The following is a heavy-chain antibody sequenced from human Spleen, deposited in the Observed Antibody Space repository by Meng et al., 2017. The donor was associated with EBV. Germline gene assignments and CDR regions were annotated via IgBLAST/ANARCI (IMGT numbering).Heavy chain of an antibody. CDR1: GFSFSSYW. D-gene: IGHD2-8*02. J-gene: IGHJ4*02. CDR2: LNEHGTIT. Sequence: VERVESGGGGVQPGGSLRLSCAASGFSFSSYWMHWVRQAPGKGPVWVSRLNEHGTITTYADSVKGRFTISRDNAKNTLYLQMNSLRVEDTAVYYCSRDLVGSEDYWGPGTLVTVSS. CDR3: SRDLVGSEDY. V-gene: IGHV3-74*01.